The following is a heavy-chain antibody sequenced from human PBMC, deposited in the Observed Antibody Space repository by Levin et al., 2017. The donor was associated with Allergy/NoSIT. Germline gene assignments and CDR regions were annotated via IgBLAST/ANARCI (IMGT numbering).Heavy chain of an antibody. CDR3: AKDSRRRPVPYYFDF. CDR1: GFTFSSYA. CDR2: ISGSGDST. Sequence: GGSLRLSCAASGFTFSSYAMSWVRQAPGKGLEWVSGISGSGDSTYYADSVKGRFTISRDNSKKMLYLRMNSLRAEDTAVYYCAKDSRRRPVPYYFDFWGRGTLLTVSS. D-gene: IGHD6-6*01. V-gene: IGHV3-23*01. J-gene: IGHJ4*02.